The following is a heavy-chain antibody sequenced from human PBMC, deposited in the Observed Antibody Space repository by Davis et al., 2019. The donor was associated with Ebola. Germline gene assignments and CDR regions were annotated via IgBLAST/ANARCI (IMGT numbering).Heavy chain of an antibody. J-gene: IGHJ4*02. CDR2: ISSNGDTT. CDR1: GFTFSNYA. Sequence: GESLKISCAASGFTFSNYALYLVRQAPGKGLEYVSAISSNGDTTFYANSVKDRFTISRDNPKNTLNLQMGSLGAEDMAVYYCARVGNNGWQPDYWGQGTLVTVSS. D-gene: IGHD1/OR15-1a*01. V-gene: IGHV3-64*01. CDR3: ARVGNNGWQPDY.